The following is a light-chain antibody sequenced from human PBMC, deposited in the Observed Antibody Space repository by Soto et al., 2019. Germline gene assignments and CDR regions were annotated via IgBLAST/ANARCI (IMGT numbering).Light chain of an antibody. CDR2: DVS. CDR3: CSYAGSYSWV. CDR1: SSDVGAYNY. J-gene: IGLJ3*02. Sequence: QSALTQPRSVSGSPGQSVTISWTGTSSDVGAYNYVSWYQHHPGKAPNVMIYDVSERPSGVPDRFSGSKSDNKASLTISGLQAEDEADYYCCSYAGSYSWVFGGGTKLTVL. V-gene: IGLV2-11*01.